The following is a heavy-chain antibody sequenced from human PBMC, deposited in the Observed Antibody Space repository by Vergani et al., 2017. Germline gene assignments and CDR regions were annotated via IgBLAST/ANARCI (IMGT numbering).Heavy chain of an antibody. J-gene: IGHJ4*02. CDR1: GFSFSIYG. D-gene: IGHD2-2*01. CDR2: ISGSSSDI. CDR3: ARAEYQLPYHY. V-gene: IGHV3-48*01. Sequence: EVQLVESGGGLVQPGGSLTLSCAASGFSFSIYGMNWVRHAPGKGREWVSYISGSSSDISYADSVKGRFTISRDNAKNSLYLQMNSLRAEDTALYYCARAEYQLPYHYWGQGTLVTVSS.